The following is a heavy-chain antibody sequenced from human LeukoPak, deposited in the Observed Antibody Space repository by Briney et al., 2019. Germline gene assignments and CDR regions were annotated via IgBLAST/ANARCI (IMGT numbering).Heavy chain of an antibody. V-gene: IGHV3-23*01. CDR1: GFTFSSYA. Sequence: GGSLRLSCAASGFTFSSYAMSWVRQAPGKGLEWVSAISGSGGSTYYADSVKGRFTISRDNAKNSLYLQMNSLRAEDTAVYYCAFPYYYDSSGPNDYWGQGTLVTVSS. J-gene: IGHJ4*02. CDR3: AFPYYYDSSGPNDY. D-gene: IGHD3-22*01. CDR2: ISGSGGST.